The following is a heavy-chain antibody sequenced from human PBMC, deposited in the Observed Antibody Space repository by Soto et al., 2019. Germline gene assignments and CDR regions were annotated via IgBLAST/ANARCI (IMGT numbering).Heavy chain of an antibody. CDR1: GFTFSSYG. Sequence: QVQLVESGGGVVQPGRSLRLSCAASGFTFSSYGMHWVRQAPGKGLEWVAVIWYDGSNKYYADSVKGRFTISRDNSKNTLYLQMNSLRAEDTAVYYCARDHVAVAGTPSNFDYWGQGTLVTVSS. V-gene: IGHV3-33*01. CDR2: IWYDGSNK. CDR3: ARDHVAVAGTPSNFDY. D-gene: IGHD6-19*01. J-gene: IGHJ4*02.